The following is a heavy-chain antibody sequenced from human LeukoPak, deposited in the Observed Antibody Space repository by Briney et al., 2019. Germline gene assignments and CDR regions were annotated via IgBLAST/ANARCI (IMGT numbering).Heavy chain of an antibody. V-gene: IGHV1-69*04. CDR3: ARLLYYYGMDV. Sequence: SVKVSCKASGGTFSSYAISWVRQAPGQGLEWMGRIIPILGIANYAQKFQGRVTITADKSTSTAYMGLSSLRSEDTAVYYCARLLYYYGMDVWGQGTTVTVSS. CDR1: GGTFSSYA. J-gene: IGHJ6*02. CDR2: IIPILGIA.